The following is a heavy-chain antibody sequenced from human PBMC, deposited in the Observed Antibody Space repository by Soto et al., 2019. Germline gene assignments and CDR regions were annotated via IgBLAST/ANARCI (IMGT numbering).Heavy chain of an antibody. D-gene: IGHD5-18*01. Sequence: EVQLVESGGGLVQPGGSLRLSCAASGFTFSSYWMSWVRQAPVKGLEWVANINQDRSEKYYVDSVKGRFTISRDNAKNSLYLQMNSLRAEDTAVYYCARWNSYGYYFDYWGQGTLVTVAS. CDR2: INQDRSEK. J-gene: IGHJ4*02. CDR3: ARWNSYGYYFDY. CDR1: GFTFSSYW. V-gene: IGHV3-7*01.